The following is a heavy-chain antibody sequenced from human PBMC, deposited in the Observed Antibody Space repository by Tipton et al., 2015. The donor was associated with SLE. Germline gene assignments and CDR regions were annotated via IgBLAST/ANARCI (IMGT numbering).Heavy chain of an antibody. D-gene: IGHD3/OR15-3a*01. J-gene: IGHJ4*02. CDR2: IFYSGST. V-gene: IGHV4-39*01. CDR3: ARLWTDWTFDY. CDR1: GGSISTSDYY. Sequence: LRLSCTVSGGSISTSDYYWGRIRQPPGQGLEWIGNIFYSGSTYYNPSLKSRVTISVDTSKNQFSLKLSSVTAADTAVYYCARLWTDWTFDYWGQGTLVTVSS.